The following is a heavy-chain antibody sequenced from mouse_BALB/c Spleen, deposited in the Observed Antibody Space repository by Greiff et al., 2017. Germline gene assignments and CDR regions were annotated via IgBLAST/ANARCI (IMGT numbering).Heavy chain of an antibody. CDR3: ARLRGNYWYAMDY. V-gene: IGHV1-54*03. CDR2: INPGSGGT. Sequence: QVQLKQSGAELVRPGPSVKVSCTASGYSFTNYLVEWVKQRPGQGLEWIGVINPGSGGTNYNEKFKGKATLTADKSSSTAYMQRSSLTADDSAVYFCARLRGNYWYAMDYWGQGTSVTVSS. CDR1: GYSFTNYL. D-gene: IGHD2-1*01. J-gene: IGHJ4*01.